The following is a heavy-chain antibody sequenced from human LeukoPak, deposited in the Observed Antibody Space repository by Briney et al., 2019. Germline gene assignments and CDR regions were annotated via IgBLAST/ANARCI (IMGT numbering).Heavy chain of an antibody. J-gene: IGHJ6*02. CDR1: GFTFSSYA. CDR3: AKDGSIMGSGSYYNGAYYYGMDV. D-gene: IGHD3-10*01. CDR2: ISGSGGST. Sequence: PGRSLRLSCAASGFTFSSYAMSWVRQAPGKGLEWVSAISGSGGSTYYADSVKGRFTISRDNSKNTLYLQMNSLRAEDTAVYYCAKDGSIMGSGSYYNGAYYYGMDVWGQGTMVTVSS. V-gene: IGHV3-23*01.